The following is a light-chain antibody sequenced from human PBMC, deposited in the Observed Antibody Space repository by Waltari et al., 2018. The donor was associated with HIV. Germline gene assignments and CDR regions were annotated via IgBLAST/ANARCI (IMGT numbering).Light chain of an antibody. CDR3: AAWDDRLNLV. CDR2: KNN. CDR1: NSNIGSNY. V-gene: IGLV1-47*01. Sequence: QSVLTQPPSASGTPGQRATISCFGSNSNIGSNYVYWYQQLPGMAPKLLIYKNNQRPPGVPDRCSGSKSGTSASLAISGLRSEDEADYYCAAWDDRLNLVFGGGTKLTVL. J-gene: IGLJ2*01.